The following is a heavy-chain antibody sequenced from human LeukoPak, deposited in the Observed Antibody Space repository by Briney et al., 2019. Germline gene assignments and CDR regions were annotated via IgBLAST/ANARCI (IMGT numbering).Heavy chain of an antibody. Sequence: GGSLRLSCAASGFTFSDYYMSWIRQAPGKGLEWVAFIRYDGSNKYYADSVKGRFTISRDNSKNTLYLQMNSLRAEDTAVYYCAKAVGYRQWLGDAFDIWGQGTMVTVSS. CDR3: AKAVGYRQWLGDAFDI. J-gene: IGHJ3*02. CDR2: IRYDGSNK. CDR1: GFTFSDYY. D-gene: IGHD6-19*01. V-gene: IGHV3-30*02.